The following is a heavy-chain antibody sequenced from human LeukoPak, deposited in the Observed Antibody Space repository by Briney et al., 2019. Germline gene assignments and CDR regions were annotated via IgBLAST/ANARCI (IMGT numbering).Heavy chain of an antibody. Sequence: GASVKVSCKASGGTFSSYAISWVRQAPGRGLEWMGWISPYNGNTYYAQNLQGRVTMTTDTSTSTAYMEVRSLRSDDTAVYYCARDRRVADTGYFDYWGQGTLVTVSS. D-gene: IGHD6-19*01. CDR2: ISPYNGNT. CDR1: GGTFSSYA. J-gene: IGHJ4*02. V-gene: IGHV1-18*01. CDR3: ARDRRVADTGYFDY.